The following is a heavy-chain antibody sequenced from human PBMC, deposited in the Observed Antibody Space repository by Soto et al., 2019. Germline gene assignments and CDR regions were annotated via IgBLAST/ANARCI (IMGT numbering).Heavy chain of an antibody. Sequence: SETLSLTCTVSGGSISSSSYYWGWIRQPPGKGLEWIGSIYYSGSTYYNPSLKSRVTISVDTSKNQFSLKLSSVTAADTAVYYCARVSNPDYYYYYMDVWGKGTTVTVSS. J-gene: IGHJ6*03. CDR2: IYYSGST. V-gene: IGHV4-39*07. CDR3: ARVSNPDYYYYYMDV. CDR1: GGSISSSSYY. D-gene: IGHD4-4*01.